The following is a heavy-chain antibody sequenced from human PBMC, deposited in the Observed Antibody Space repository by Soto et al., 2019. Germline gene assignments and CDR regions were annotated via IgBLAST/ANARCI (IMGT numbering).Heavy chain of an antibody. V-gene: IGHV3-23*01. CDR3: VKGAPCDNPKWFDT. D-gene: IGHD2-21*01. CDR2: IRGNGIST. CDR1: RFTFSGYA. J-gene: IGHJ5*02. Sequence: EVQLLESGGGLVQPGGSLRLSCAASRFTFSGYAMSWVRQAPGKGLEWVSSIRGNGISTYYADSVKGRFTISRDNSKNTLYLQMNSLRVEDAAVYYCVKGAPCDNPKWFDTWGQGTLVTVSS.